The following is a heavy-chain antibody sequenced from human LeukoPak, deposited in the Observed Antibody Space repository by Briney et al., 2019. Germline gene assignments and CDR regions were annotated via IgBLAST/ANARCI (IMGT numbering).Heavy chain of an antibody. V-gene: IGHV1-18*01. Sequence: GASVKVSCKASGYTFTNNAITWVRQAPGQGLEWLGWISTYKGDTNYAQKLQGRVTMTTDTSTSTAYMELRSLRSDDTAVYHCARSVVVLAATPGAFDIWGQGTMVTVAS. D-gene: IGHD2-15*01. CDR1: GYTFTNNA. CDR3: ARSVVVLAATPGAFDI. CDR2: ISTYKGDT. J-gene: IGHJ3*02.